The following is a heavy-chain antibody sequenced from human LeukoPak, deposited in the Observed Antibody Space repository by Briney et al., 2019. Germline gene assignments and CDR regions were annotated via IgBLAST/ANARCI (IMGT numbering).Heavy chain of an antibody. Sequence: SETLSLTCTVSGGSISSYYWSWIRQPPGKGLEWIGYIYYSGSTNYNPSLKSRVTISVDTSKNQFSLKLSSVTAADTAVYYCARDLVGEKGYNNQSGSLAVYYYGMDVWGQGTTVTVSS. CDR1: GGSISSYY. CDR3: ARDLVGEKGYNNQSGSLAVYYYGMDV. V-gene: IGHV4-59*12. J-gene: IGHJ6*02. CDR2: IYYSGST. D-gene: IGHD3-9*01.